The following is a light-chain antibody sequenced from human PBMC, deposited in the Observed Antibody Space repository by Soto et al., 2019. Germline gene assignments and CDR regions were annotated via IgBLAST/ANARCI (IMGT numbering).Light chain of an antibody. CDR1: SSDVSTYNR. J-gene: IGLJ1*01. CDR3: SLYTSSSTYV. V-gene: IGLV2-18*01. Sequence: HSVLTQPPSVSGSPGQSVTISCTGTSSDVSTYNRVSWYQQPPGTAPKLVIYEVHNRPSGVPDRFSGSGSGNTASLTISGLQAEDEADYYCSLYTSSSTYVFGTGSRSPS. CDR2: EVH.